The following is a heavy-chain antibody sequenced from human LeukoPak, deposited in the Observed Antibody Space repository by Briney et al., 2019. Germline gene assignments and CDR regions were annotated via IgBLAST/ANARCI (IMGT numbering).Heavy chain of an antibody. CDR1: GFTFSSYA. J-gene: IGHJ4*02. Sequence: GGSLRLSCAASGFTFSSYAMSRVRQAPGKGLEWVSAISGSGGSTYYADSVKGRFTISRDNSKNTLYLQMNSLRAEDTAVYYCAKGRSGAVGEGLYWGQGTLVTVSS. CDR3: AKGRSGAVGEGLY. V-gene: IGHV3-23*01. CDR2: ISGSGGST. D-gene: IGHD1-26*01.